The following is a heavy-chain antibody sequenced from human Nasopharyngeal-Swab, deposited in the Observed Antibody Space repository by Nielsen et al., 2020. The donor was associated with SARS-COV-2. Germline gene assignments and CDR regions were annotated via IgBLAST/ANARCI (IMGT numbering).Heavy chain of an antibody. Sequence: SETLSLTCAVYGGSFSGYYWSWIRQPPGKGLEWIGEINHSGSTTYNPSLKSRVTISVDTSKNQFSLKLSSVTAADTAVYYCAEGRAPLDYWGQGTLVTVSS. CDR1: GGSFSGYY. V-gene: IGHV4-34*01. CDR3: AEGRAPLDY. J-gene: IGHJ4*02. CDR2: INHSGST.